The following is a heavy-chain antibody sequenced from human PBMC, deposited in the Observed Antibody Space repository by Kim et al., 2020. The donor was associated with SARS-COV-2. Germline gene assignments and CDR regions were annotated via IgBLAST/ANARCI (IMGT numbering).Heavy chain of an antibody. Sequence: ASVKVSCKASGYTFTSYYMHWVRQAPGQGLEWMGIINPSGGSTSYAQKFQGRVTMTRDTSTSTVYMELSSLRSEDTAVYYCARVSTSQWLRIGWDFGYWGQGTLVTVSS. J-gene: IGHJ4*02. D-gene: IGHD5-12*01. CDR1: GYTFTSYY. CDR3: ARVSTSQWLRIGWDFGY. V-gene: IGHV1-46*01. CDR2: INPSGGST.